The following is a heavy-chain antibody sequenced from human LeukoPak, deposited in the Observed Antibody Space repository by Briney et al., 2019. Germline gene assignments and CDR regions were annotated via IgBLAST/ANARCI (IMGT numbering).Heavy chain of an antibody. V-gene: IGHV3-30*02. CDR3: AKDPYDYYDSSGYYYEPYFDY. J-gene: IGHJ4*02. CDR2: IRYDGSNE. D-gene: IGHD3-22*01. Sequence: GGSLRLSCAASGSTFSSYGMHWVRQAPGKGLEWVSFIRYDGSNEYYADSVRGRFTISRDNSKNTLYLQMNSLRAEDTAVYYCAKDPYDYYDSSGYYYEPYFDYWGQGTLVTVSS. CDR1: GSTFSSYG.